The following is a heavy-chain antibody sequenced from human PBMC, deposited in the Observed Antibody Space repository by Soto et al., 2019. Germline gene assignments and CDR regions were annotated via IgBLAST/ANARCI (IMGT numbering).Heavy chain of an antibody. Sequence: PSETLSPSPALSGDSINGSHSCTSVRQPPGKGLEWIGEAHHGGTNSNPSLKTRVTILLDKSKNQFSLKLNSVTAADTAIYYCARERVSWPGHFLPLGLHGRGLGTTVTVA. CDR2: AHHGGT. V-gene: IGHV4-4*02. CDR1: GDSINGSHS. CDR3: ARERVSWPGHFLPLGLHG. J-gene: IGHJ6*02. D-gene: IGHD3-10*01.